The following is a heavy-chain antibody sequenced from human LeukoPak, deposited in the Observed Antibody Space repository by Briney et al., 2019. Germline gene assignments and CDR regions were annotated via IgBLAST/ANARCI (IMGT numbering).Heavy chain of an antibody. CDR1: GGSISSYY. Sequence: SETLSLTCTVSGGSISSYYWSWIRQPPGKGLEGIGYIYYSRSTNYNPSLKSRVTISVDTSKNQFSLKLSSVTAADTAVYYCARVVPAINWFDPWGQGTLVTVSS. V-gene: IGHV4-59*01. CDR2: IYYSRST. J-gene: IGHJ5*02. CDR3: ARVVPAINWFDP. D-gene: IGHD2-2*01.